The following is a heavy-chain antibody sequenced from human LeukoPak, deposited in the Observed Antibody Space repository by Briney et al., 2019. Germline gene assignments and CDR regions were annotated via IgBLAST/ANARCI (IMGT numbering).Heavy chain of an antibody. CDR1: GYTLTELS. CDR3: ATDSSGSYYFDY. Sequence: ASVNVSCKVSGYTLTELSMHWVRQAPGKGLGWMGGFDPEDGETIYAQKFQGRVTMTEDTSTDTAYMELSSLRSEDTAVYYCATDSSGSYYFDYWGQGTLVTVSS. D-gene: IGHD1-26*01. J-gene: IGHJ4*02. CDR2: FDPEDGET. V-gene: IGHV1-24*01.